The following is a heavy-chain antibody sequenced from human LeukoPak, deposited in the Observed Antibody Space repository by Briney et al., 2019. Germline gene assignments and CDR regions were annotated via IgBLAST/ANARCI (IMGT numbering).Heavy chain of an antibody. Sequence: SETLSLTCTVSGGSISSYYWSWIRQPAGKGLEWIGRIYTSGSTNYNPSLKSRVTMSVDTSKNQFSLKLSSVTAADTAVYYCARALPYHSSSWYHGYLYYYYMDVWGKGTTVTVSS. CDR1: GGSISSYY. J-gene: IGHJ6*03. D-gene: IGHD6-13*01. CDR3: ARALPYHSSSWYHGYLYYYYMDV. CDR2: IYTSGST. V-gene: IGHV4-4*07.